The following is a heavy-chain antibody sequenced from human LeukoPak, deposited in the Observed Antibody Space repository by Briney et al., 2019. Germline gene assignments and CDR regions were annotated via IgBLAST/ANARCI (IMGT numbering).Heavy chain of an antibody. CDR3: AGGSGNSFDY. V-gene: IGHV4-59*01. J-gene: IGHJ4*02. Sequence: SETLSLTCTVSGGSISIYYWSWIRQPPGKGLEFIGHIYYSGSTNYNPSLKSRATISVDTSKNQFSLKLSSVTAADTAVYYCAGGSGNSFDYWGQGTLVTVSS. CDR1: GGSISIYY. CDR2: IYYSGST. D-gene: IGHD3-16*01.